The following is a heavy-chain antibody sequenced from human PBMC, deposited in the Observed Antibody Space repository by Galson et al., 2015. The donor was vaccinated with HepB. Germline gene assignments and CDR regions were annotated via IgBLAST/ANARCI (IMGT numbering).Heavy chain of an antibody. CDR2: ISSSSSYI. Sequence: SLRLSCAASGFTFSSYSMNWVRQAPGKGLEWVSSISSSSSYIYYADSVKGRFTISRDNAKNSLYLQMDSLRAEDTAVYYCARDQGDSGGYYSEAFDIWGQGTMVTVSS. V-gene: IGHV3-21*01. J-gene: IGHJ3*02. D-gene: IGHD3-22*01. CDR3: ARDQGDSGGYYSEAFDI. CDR1: GFTFSSYS.